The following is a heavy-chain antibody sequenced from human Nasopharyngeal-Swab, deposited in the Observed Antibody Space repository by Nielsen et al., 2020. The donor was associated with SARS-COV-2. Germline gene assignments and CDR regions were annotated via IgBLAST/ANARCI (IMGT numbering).Heavy chain of an antibody. D-gene: IGHD3-22*01. CDR2: IYYSGST. Sequence: SETLSLTCAVYGGSFSGYYWSWIRRHPGKGLEWIGYIYYSGSTYYNPSLKSRVTISVDTSKNQFSLKLSSVTAADTAVYYCARARITMIVVVNAFDIWGQGTMVTVSS. CDR1: GGSFSGYY. V-gene: IGHV4-31*11. J-gene: IGHJ3*02. CDR3: ARARITMIVVVNAFDI.